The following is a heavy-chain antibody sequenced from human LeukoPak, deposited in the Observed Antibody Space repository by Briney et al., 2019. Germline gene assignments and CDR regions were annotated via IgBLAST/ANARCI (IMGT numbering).Heavy chain of an antibody. CDR3: ARPQDFGLTGMNAFDI. CDR2: IYPGDSDT. D-gene: IGHD7-27*01. J-gene: IGHJ3*02. V-gene: IGHV5-51*01. CDR1: GYSFNTYW. Sequence: GASMKISSKGSGYSFNTYWIGWLRQLPGKGLEWMMIIYPGDSDTKYSPSFQGQVTISADKSISTAYLQWSSLKASDTAMYYCARPQDFGLTGMNAFDIWGQGTMVTVSS.